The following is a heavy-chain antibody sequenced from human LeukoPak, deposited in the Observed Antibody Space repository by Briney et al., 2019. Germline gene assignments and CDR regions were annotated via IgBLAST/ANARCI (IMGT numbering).Heavy chain of an antibody. V-gene: IGHV3-53*01. CDR2: IYSDGYT. Sequence: GGSLRLSCAASGFTFSSKYMSWVRQAPGKGLEWVSVIYSDGYTYYTESVKGRFTISRDNFKNTMYVQMNRLRAEDTAVYYCARGGPSTTVTTSYSFFYMDVWGKGTTVTVSS. CDR1: GFTFSSKY. D-gene: IGHD4-17*01. CDR3: ARGGPSTTVTTSYSFFYMDV. J-gene: IGHJ6*03.